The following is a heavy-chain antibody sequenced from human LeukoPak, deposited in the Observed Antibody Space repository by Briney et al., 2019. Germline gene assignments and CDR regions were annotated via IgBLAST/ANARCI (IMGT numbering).Heavy chain of an antibody. CDR2: MHHRGST. V-gene: IGHV4-59*11. Sequence: SETLSLTCTVSGGSISGHYWCWIRQPPGKGLEYIGYMHHRGSTSYNPSLTSRVTISIDMSKNQFSLKMSSVTAADTAVYYCARNPYDSSGYYFDYWGQGTLVTVSS. CDR1: GGSISGHY. J-gene: IGHJ4*02. D-gene: IGHD3-22*01. CDR3: ARNPYDSSGYYFDY.